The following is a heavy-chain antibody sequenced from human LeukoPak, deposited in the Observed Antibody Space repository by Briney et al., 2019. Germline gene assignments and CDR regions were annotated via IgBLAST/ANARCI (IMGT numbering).Heavy chain of an antibody. CDR1: GYTFTSYG. CDR2: ISAYNGNT. Sequence: ASVKVSCKASGYTFTSYGISWVRQAPGQGLEWMGWISAYNGNTNYAQKLQGRVTMTTDTSTSTAYMELSRLRSDDTAVYYCARASALLYQNWFDPWGQGTLVTVSS. V-gene: IGHV1-18*01. J-gene: IGHJ5*02. CDR3: ARASALLYQNWFDP. D-gene: IGHD2-2*02.